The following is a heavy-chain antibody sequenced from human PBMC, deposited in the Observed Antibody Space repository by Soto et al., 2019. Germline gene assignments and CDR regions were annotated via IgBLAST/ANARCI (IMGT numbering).Heavy chain of an antibody. D-gene: IGHD6-19*01. J-gene: IGHJ5*02. Sequence: QVQLVESGGGVVQPGRSLRLSCAASGFMFSTYAMHWVRQAPGKGLEWVAVISYDGSDIYNGDSGKGRFTISRDNSRNTLYLEMNSLQPEDTAVFYCARDQGRTVTRGDWFDPWGQGTLVTVSS. V-gene: IGHV3-30-3*01. CDR3: ARDQGRTVTRGDWFDP. CDR2: ISYDGSDI. CDR1: GFMFSTYA.